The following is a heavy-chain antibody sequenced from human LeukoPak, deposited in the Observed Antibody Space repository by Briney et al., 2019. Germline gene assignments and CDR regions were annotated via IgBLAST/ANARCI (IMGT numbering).Heavy chain of an antibody. CDR1: GFTFSSYA. CDR2: ISGSGGST. J-gene: IGHJ3*02. CDR3: AKEGHTIFGVVIVDAFDI. D-gene: IGHD3-3*01. V-gene: IGHV3-23*01. Sequence: GGSLRLSCAASGFTFSSYAMSWVRQAPGKGLEWVSAISGSGGSTYYADSVKGRFTISRDNSKNTLYLQMNSLRAEDTAVYYCAKEGHTIFGVVIVDAFDIWGQGTMVTVSS.